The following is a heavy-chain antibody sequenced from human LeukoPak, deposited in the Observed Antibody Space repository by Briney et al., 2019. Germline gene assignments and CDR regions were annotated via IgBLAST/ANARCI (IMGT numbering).Heavy chain of an antibody. CDR2: ISYDGSNK. CDR3: ARLHYGDYNLDY. Sequence: GGSLRLSCAASGFTFSSYAMHWVRQAPGKGLEWVAVISYDGSNKYYADSVKGRFTISRDNSKSTLYLQMNSLRAEDTAVYYCARLHYGDYNLDYWGQGTLVTVSS. D-gene: IGHD4-17*01. V-gene: IGHV3-30-3*01. CDR1: GFTFSSYA. J-gene: IGHJ4*02.